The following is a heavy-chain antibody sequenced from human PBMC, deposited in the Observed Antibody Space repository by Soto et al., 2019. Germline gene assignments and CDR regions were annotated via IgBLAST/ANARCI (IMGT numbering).Heavy chain of an antibody. Sequence: ASVKVSCKASGGTFSSYAISWVRRAPGQGLEWMGWINPISGSTNYAQKFQGWVTMTRDTSISTAYMELSRLRSDDTAVYYCARGPAAAGGTAAFDIWGQGTMVTVSS. CDR3: ARGPAAAGGTAAFDI. V-gene: IGHV1-2*04. CDR1: GGTFSSYA. J-gene: IGHJ3*02. D-gene: IGHD6-13*01. CDR2: INPISGST.